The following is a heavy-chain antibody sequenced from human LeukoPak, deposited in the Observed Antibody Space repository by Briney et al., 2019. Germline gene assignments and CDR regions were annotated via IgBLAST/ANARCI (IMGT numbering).Heavy chain of an antibody. Sequence: GGSLRLSCAASGFTFSSYGMHWVRQAPGKGLEWVAVISYDGSNKYYADSVKGRFTISRDNSKNTLYLQMNSLRAEDTAVYYCAKLRDSGSYSPFDYWGQGTLVTVSS. J-gene: IGHJ4*02. CDR1: GFTFSSYG. D-gene: IGHD1-26*01. V-gene: IGHV3-30*18. CDR3: AKLRDSGSYSPFDY. CDR2: ISYDGSNK.